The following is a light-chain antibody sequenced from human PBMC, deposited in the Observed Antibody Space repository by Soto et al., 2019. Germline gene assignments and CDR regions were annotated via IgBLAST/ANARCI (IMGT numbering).Light chain of an antibody. V-gene: IGKV1-17*02. Sequence: DIQMTQSPPSLSASVGDRVTITCRASQDVSNDLGWFQQKPGKAPKRLIFGASNLESGVPSRFSGTGSGTEFILTITNMQPEDFATYYCLQHTYLWSFGQGTKVEI. J-gene: IGKJ1*01. CDR3: LQHTYLWS. CDR2: GAS. CDR1: QDVSND.